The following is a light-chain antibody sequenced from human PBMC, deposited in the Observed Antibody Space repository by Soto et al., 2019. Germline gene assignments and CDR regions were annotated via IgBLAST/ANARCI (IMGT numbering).Light chain of an antibody. Sequence: EIVLTQSPGTLSLSPGERATLSCWASQSVSNNYLAWYQQKPGQPPRLLIYGASNRATGIPARFSGSGSGTDFTLTISSLEPEDSAVYYCQQRHMWPITFGQGTRLEIK. CDR3: QQRHMWPIT. CDR1: QSVSNNY. J-gene: IGKJ5*01. CDR2: GAS. V-gene: IGKV3D-20*02.